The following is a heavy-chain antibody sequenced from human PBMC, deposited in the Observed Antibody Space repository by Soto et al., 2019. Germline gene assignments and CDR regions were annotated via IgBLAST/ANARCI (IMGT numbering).Heavy chain of an antibody. D-gene: IGHD5-12*01. CDR3: VRRSVATGGYFDY. CDR2: TYYRSKWNN. J-gene: IGHJ4*02. CDR1: GDSVSNNRAA. V-gene: IGHV6-1*01. Sequence: PSQTLSLTCAISGDSVSNNRAAWNWIRQSPSRGLEWLGRTYYRSKWNNDYAVSVKSRLSISPDPSKNQFSLQLNSVTPEDTAVYYCVRRSVATGGYFDYWGQGTPVTVSS.